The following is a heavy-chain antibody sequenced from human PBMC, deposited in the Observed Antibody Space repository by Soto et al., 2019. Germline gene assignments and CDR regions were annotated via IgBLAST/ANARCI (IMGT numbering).Heavy chain of an antibody. CDR2: IYYSGST. CDR3: ARRRRPKGYCSSTSCFGYGMDV. Sequence: SETLSLTCTVSGCSISSSSYYWGWIRQPPGKGLEWIGSIYYSGSTYYNPSLKSRVTISVDTSKNQFSLKLSSVTAADTAVYYCARRRRPKGYCSSTSCFGYGMDVWGQGTTVT. J-gene: IGHJ6*02. V-gene: IGHV4-39*01. CDR1: GCSISSSSYY. D-gene: IGHD2-2*01.